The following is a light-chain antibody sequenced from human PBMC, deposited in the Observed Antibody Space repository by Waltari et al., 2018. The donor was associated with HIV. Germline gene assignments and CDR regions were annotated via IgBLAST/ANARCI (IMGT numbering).Light chain of an antibody. J-gene: IGLJ3*02. CDR3: GTWDSNLSAWV. V-gene: IGLV1-51*02. CDR2: ENN. CDR1: ISNIGDNY. Sequence: QSVLTQPPSVSAAPGQKVTISCSGGISNIGDNYLSWFQQLPGTAPKLLIYENNIRPSGIPDRFSGSKSGTSATLGITGLQTGDEADYYCGTWDSNLSAWVFGGGTKLTVL.